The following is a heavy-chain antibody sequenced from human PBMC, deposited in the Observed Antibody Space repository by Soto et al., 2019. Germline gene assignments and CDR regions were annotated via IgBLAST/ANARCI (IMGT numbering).Heavy chain of an antibody. CDR3: ARDGVYYGSGSYHQD. CDR1: GFTVSSNY. CDR2: IYSGGST. D-gene: IGHD3-10*01. Sequence: GGSLRLSCAASGFTVSSNYMSWVRQAPGKGLEWVSVIYSGGSTYYADSVKGRFTISRDNSKNTLYLQMNSLRAEDTAVYYCARDGVYYGSGSYHQDWGQGTLVTVSS. V-gene: IGHV3-66*01. J-gene: IGHJ4*02.